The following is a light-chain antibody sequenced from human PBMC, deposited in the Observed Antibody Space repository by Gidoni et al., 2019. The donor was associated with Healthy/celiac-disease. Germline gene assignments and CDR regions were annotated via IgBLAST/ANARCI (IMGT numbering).Light chain of an antibody. J-gene: IGKJ4*01. Sequence: EIVMTQSPATLSVSTGERATLSCRACQSVSSNVAWYQQKPCQAPRLLIYGASTRATGIPARFSGSGSGTEFTLTISSLHSEDFAVYYCQQYNNWPPLTFGGGTKVEIK. CDR2: GAS. CDR3: QQYNNWPPLT. V-gene: IGKV3-15*01. CDR1: QSVSSN.